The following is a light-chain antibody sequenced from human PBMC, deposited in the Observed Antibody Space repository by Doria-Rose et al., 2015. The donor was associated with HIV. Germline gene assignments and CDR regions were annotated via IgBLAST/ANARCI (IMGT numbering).Light chain of an antibody. J-gene: IGKJ1*01. CDR1: QSVSANY. CDR3: HQYASSRT. CDR2: GAS. Sequence: TQSPGTLSLSPGERATLSCRASQSVSANYLAWYQQRPGQSPRLLIYGASSRATDIPDRFSGSGSGTDSTLTISRLEPEDFAVHYCHQYASSRTFGQGTKVEIK. V-gene: IGKV3-20*01.